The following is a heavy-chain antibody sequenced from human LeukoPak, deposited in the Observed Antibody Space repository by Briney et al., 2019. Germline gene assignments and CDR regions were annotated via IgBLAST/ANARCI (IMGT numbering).Heavy chain of an antibody. CDR3: ARDVGVVVAASDAFDI. V-gene: IGHV3-21*01. CDR1: RFTSSSYS. J-gene: IGHJ3*02. Sequence: VGSLRLSPAASRFTSSSYSTNSGCDAPREGLECGSSISSSISYTYYAGSVKSRFTISRDNAKNSLYLQMNSLRAEDTAVYYCARDVGVVVAASDAFDIWGQGTMVTVSS. CDR2: ISSSISYT. D-gene: IGHD2-15*01.